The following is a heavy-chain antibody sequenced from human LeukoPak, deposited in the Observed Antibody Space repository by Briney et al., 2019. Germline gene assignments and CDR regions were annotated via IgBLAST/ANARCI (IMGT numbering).Heavy chain of an antibody. CDR1: GFIFRNYA. Sequence: PGRSLRLSCAASGFIFRNYAVHWVRQAPDKGLEWVAAISYDGSIKEYADSVKGRFLISRDNSQNTLDLQMNSLRAEDTAEYYCARDPGILTGVAYDFWGQGTMVTVSS. J-gene: IGHJ3*01. D-gene: IGHD3-9*01. V-gene: IGHV3-30*07. CDR3: ARDPGILTGVAYDF. CDR2: ISYDGSIK.